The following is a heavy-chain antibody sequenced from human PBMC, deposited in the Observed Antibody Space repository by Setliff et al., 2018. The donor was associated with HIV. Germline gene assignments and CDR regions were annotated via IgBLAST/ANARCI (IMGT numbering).Heavy chain of an antibody. CDR2: INAGNGNT. V-gene: IGHV1-3*01. CDR3: ARGATITYYFDY. J-gene: IGHJ4*02. D-gene: IGHD5-12*01. CDR1: GYTFTNYA. Sequence: ASVKVSCKASGYTFTNYAMHWVRQAPGQGLEWMGWINAGNGNTKYSQKFQGRVTITRDTSASTAYMELSSLTSEDTAVYYCARGATITYYFDYWGQGTLVTVSS.